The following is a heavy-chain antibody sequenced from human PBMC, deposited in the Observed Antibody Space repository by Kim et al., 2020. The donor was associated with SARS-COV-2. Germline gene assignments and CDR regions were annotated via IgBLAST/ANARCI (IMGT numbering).Heavy chain of an antibody. V-gene: IGHV4-34*01. Sequence: SETLSLTCAVYGGSFSGYYWSWIRQPPGKGLEWIGEINHGGSTNYNPSLKSRVTISVDTSKNQFSLKLSSVTAADTAVYYCARILRFGETPNNWFDPWGQGTLVTVSS. CDR1: GGSFSGYY. J-gene: IGHJ5*02. CDR2: INHGGST. CDR3: ARILRFGETPNNWFDP. D-gene: IGHD3-10*01.